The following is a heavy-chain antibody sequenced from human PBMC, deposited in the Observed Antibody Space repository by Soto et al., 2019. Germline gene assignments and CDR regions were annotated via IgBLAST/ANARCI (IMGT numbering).Heavy chain of an antibody. CDR1: NGSITSGNW. D-gene: IGHD3-16*01. CDR2: IYQTGRT. CDR3: ARVWGALAPIAGWFGP. J-gene: IGHJ5*02. Sequence: QVQLQESGPGLVKPSGTLSLTCAVSNGSITSGNWWSWVRQPPGKGLEWIGDIYQTGRTNYNPSLRSRFIISVDKSKNNFSLSLSSVTAADTAVYFCARVWGALAPIAGWFGPWGRGILVTVSS. V-gene: IGHV4-4*02.